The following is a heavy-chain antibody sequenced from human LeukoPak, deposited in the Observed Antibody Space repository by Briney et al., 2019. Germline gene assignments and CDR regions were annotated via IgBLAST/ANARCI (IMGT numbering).Heavy chain of an antibody. CDR1: GYSISSGYY. J-gene: IGHJ6*02. CDR2: IYHSGST. Sequence: PSETLSLTCTVSGYSISSGYYWGWIRQPPGKGLEWIGSIYHSGSTYYNPSLKSRVTISVDTSKNQFSLKLSSVTAADTAVYYCARAPLRYNYYGMDVWGQGTTVTVSS. CDR3: ARAPLRYNYYGMDV. V-gene: IGHV4-38-2*02.